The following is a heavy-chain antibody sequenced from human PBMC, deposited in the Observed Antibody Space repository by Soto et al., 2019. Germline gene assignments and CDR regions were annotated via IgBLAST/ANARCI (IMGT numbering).Heavy chain of an antibody. CDR1: GFTFSSYS. J-gene: IGHJ3*02. CDR3: VRDLLWAFDI. CDR2: ITSGSDAI. Sequence: VELVESGGGLVQPGGSLRLSCAASGFTFSSYSMNWVRQAPGKGLEWISYITSGSDAIHYADSVRGRFTISRDNARNSLYLQMNSLRAEDTAVYYCVRDLLWAFDIWGQGTMVTVSS. V-gene: IGHV3-48*01.